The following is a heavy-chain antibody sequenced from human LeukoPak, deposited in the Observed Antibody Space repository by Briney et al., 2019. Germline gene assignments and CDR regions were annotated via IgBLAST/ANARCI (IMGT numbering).Heavy chain of an antibody. CDR1: GESLNSYY. D-gene: IGHD2-15*01. CDR3: ARGAWATRLGS. V-gene: IGHV4-34*01. Sequence: SETLSLTCAVYGESLNSYYWSWVRQPPGEGLEWIGEIYESGTTEYNPSLKSRVTISMVPFKQQFSLSLSSVTAADTAVYYRARGAWATRLGSWGLGTPVIVSS. J-gene: IGHJ4*02. CDR2: IYESGTT.